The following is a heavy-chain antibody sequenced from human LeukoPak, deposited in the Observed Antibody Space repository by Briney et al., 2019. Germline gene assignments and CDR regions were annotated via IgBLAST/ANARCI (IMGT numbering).Heavy chain of an antibody. V-gene: IGHV1-18*01. CDR2: ISGNNGNT. CDR3: ARDGLTTVTTPIDY. Sequence: ASVKVSCKSSGYIFSTYGISWVRQAPGQGLEWMGWISGNNGNTNYAQNFQGRVTMTTDTSTSTAYMELRSLRSDDTAVYYCARDGLTTVTTPIDYWGQGTLVTVSS. CDR1: GYIFSTYG. D-gene: IGHD4-17*01. J-gene: IGHJ4*02.